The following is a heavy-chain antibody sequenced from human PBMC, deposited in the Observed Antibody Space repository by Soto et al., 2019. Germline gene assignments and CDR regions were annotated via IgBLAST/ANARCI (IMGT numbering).Heavy chain of an antibody. V-gene: IGHV3-21*01. CDR2: ISSSSSYI. CDR1: GFTFSSYS. D-gene: IGHD3-10*01. CDR3: ARVYYGSGSYYISTLNGMDV. J-gene: IGHJ6*02. Sequence: GGSLRLSCAASGFTFSSYSMNWVRQAPGKGLEWVSSISSSSSYIYYADSVKGRFTISRDNAKNSLYLQMNSLRAEDTAVYYCARVYYGSGSYYISTLNGMDVWGQGTTVTVSS.